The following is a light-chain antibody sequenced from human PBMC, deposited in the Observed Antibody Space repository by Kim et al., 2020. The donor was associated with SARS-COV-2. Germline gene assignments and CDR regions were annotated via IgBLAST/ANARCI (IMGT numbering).Light chain of an antibody. CDR3: KQYETYWT. CDR2: QAS. V-gene: IGKV1-5*03. Sequence: DIQMTQSPSTLSAFVGDRVTITCRSSQSVDGWLAWYQQKPGKAPRLLIYQASKLASGVPLRFSGSGSGTDFTLTGSNLQPDDSAVYYCKQYETYWTFGTGTRVEIK. J-gene: IGKJ1*01. CDR1: QSVDGW.